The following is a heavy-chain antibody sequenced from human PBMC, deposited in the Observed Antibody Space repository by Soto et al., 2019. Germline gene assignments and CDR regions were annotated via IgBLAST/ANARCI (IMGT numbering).Heavy chain of an antibody. Sequence: QVQLVQSGAEVKKPGSSVKVSCKASGGTFSSYTISWVRQAPGQGLEWMGGIIPIFATTNYAQKFQGRVTSTXXEXTXXAYMELSSLRYEDTAVYYCASGYCISTSCYGRTDYWGQGTLVTVSS. D-gene: IGHD2-2*01. CDR1: GGTFSSYT. V-gene: IGHV1-69*05. CDR3: ASGYCISTSCYGRTDY. CDR2: IIPIFATT. J-gene: IGHJ4*02.